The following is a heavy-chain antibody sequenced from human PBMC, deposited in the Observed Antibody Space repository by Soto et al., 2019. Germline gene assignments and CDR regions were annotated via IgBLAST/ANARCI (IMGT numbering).Heavy chain of an antibody. J-gene: IGHJ6*02. CDR2: IYHSGST. V-gene: IGHV4-30-2*01. D-gene: IGHD3-3*01. CDR1: GGSISSGGYS. CDR3: ARVGITIFGVVSDYNGMDV. Sequence: TSETLALTCVVSGGSISSGGYSWGWTRQPPGKGLEWIGYIYHSGSTFYNPSLKSRVTISVDRSKNQFSLKLSSVTAADTAVYYCARVGITIFGVVSDYNGMDVWGQGTTVTVSS.